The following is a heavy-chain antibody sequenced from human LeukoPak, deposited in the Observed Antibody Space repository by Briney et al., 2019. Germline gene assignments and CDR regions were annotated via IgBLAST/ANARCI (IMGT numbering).Heavy chain of an antibody. D-gene: IGHD2-21*02. Sequence: GGSLRLSCAASGFTLSSNYISWVRQAPGKGLEWVSVIYSGGGTYYADSVKGRFTISRDNSKNTLYLQMKSLRAEDTAVYYCARTDETAPAEDFQHWGQGTLVTVSS. CDR3: ARTDETAPAEDFQH. V-gene: IGHV3-53*01. CDR2: IYSGGGT. CDR1: GFTLSSNY. J-gene: IGHJ1*01.